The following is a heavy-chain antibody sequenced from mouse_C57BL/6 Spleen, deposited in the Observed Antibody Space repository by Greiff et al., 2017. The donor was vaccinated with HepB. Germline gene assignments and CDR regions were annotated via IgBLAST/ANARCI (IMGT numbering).Heavy chain of an antibody. J-gene: IGHJ2*01. CDR2: IDPENGDT. CDR3: TTCYYGSTYYFDY. CDR1: GFNIKDDY. D-gene: IGHD1-1*01. Sequence: VHVKQSGAELVRPGASVKLSCTASGFNIKDDYMHWVKQRPEQGLEWIGWIDPENGDTEYASKFQGKATITADTSSNTAYLQLSSLTSEDTAVYYCTTCYYGSTYYFDYWGQGTTLTVSS. V-gene: IGHV14-4*01.